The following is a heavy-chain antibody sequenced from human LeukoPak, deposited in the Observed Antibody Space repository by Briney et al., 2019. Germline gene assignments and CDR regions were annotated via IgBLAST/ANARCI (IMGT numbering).Heavy chain of an antibody. D-gene: IGHD3-22*01. J-gene: IGHJ4*02. V-gene: IGHV3-21*01. Sequence: PGGSLRLSCAASGFTFSSYSMDWVRQAPGKGLEWVSSISSSSSYIYYADSVKGRFTISRDNAKNSLYLQMNSLRAEDTAVYYCARDRSSGYHPTSWDYWGQGTLVTVSS. CDR2: ISSSSSYI. CDR1: GFTFSSYS. CDR3: ARDRSSGYHPTSWDY.